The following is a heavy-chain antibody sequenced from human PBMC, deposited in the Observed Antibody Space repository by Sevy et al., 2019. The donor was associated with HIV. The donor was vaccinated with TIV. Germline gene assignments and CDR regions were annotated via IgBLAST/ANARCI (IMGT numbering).Heavy chain of an antibody. CDR2: ISGYSGDT. CDR3: ARDRNNYDSSGYPKGMDV. D-gene: IGHD3-22*01. CDR1: GYTFTRNG. Sequence: ASVKVSCKASGYTFTRNGITWVRQAPGQGLEWMGWISGYSGDTNYAQKLQDRVIMTVATSTNTAYMELRSLRSDDTAVYYCARDRNNYDSSGYPKGMDVWGQGTTVTVSS. J-gene: IGHJ6*02. V-gene: IGHV1-18*01.